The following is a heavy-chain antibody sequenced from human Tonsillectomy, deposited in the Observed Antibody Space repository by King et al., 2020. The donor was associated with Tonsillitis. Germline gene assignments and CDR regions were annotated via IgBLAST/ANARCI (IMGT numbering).Heavy chain of an antibody. CDR3: ARIVHPPARHYYDSSGYTNFDY. CDR2: IFSNDEK. J-gene: IGHJ4*02. V-gene: IGHV2-26*01. Sequence: VTLKESGPVLVKPTETLTLTCTVSGFSLGNARMGVSWIRPPPGKALELLAHIFSNDEKSYSTSLKSRLTISKDTSKSQVVLTMTNMDPVDTATYYCARIVHPPARHYYDSSGYTNFDYWGQGTLVTVSS. CDR1: GFSLGNARMG. D-gene: IGHD3-22*01.